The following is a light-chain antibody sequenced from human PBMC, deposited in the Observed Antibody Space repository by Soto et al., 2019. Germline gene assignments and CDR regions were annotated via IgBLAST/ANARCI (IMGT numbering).Light chain of an antibody. CDR1: QYINTR. CDR3: QQRSNWPIT. CDR2: QTS. Sequence: TQSPATLSSFPGDRVTLSCRASQYINTRLAWYQHRPGQAPRLLIYQTSIRAAGIPARFSGSGSGTDFTLTISSLEPEDFAVYYCQQRSNWPITFGQGTRLEIK. J-gene: IGKJ5*01. V-gene: IGKV3-11*01.